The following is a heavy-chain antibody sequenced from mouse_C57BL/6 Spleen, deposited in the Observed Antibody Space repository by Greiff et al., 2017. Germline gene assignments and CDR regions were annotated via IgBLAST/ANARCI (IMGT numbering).Heavy chain of an antibody. J-gene: IGHJ2*01. CDR3: ARFYYGSSPYYFDY. V-gene: IGHV1-80*01. CDR1: GYAFSSYW. D-gene: IGHD1-1*01. CDR2: IYPGDGDT. Sequence: QVQLKESGAELVKPGASVKISCKASGYAFSSYWMNWVKQRPGKGLEWIGQIYPGDGDTNYNGKFKGKATLTADKSSSTAYMQLSSLTSEDSAVYFCARFYYGSSPYYFDYWGQGTTLTVSS.